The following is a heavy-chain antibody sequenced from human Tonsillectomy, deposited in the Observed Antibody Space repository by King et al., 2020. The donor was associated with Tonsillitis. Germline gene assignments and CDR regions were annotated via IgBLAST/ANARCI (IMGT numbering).Heavy chain of an antibody. V-gene: IGHV3-21*01. J-gene: IGHJ4*02. CDR1: GFTFSSYS. CDR3: ARDESDSSGWYFDY. CDR2: ISSSSIYI. D-gene: IGHD6-19*01. Sequence: VQLVESGGGLVKPGGSLRLSCAASGFTFSSYSMNWVRQAPGKGLEWVSSISSSSIYIYYADSVKGRFTISRDNAKNSLYLQMNSLRVEDTAVFYCARDESDSSGWYFDYWGQGTLVTVSS.